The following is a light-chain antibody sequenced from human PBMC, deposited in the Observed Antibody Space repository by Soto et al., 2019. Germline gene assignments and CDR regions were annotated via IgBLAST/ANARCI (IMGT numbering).Light chain of an antibody. J-gene: IGKJ3*01. V-gene: IGKV4-1*01. Sequence: DIVMTQSPDSLAVSLGERATINCKSSQSVLYSSNNKNYLAWYQQKPGQLPKLLIYWASTRESGVPDRFSGSGSGKDFTLTISSLQAEDVAVYYCQQYYSTPFTFGPGTKVDIK. CDR1: QSVLYSSNNKNY. CDR2: WAS. CDR3: QQYYSTPFT.